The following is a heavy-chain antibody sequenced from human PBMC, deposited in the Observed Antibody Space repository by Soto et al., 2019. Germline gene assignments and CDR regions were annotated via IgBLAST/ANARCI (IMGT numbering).Heavy chain of an antibody. J-gene: IGHJ4*02. D-gene: IGHD4-4*01. CDR1: GFTFNTYS. Sequence: GGSLRLSCAASGFTFNTYSLNWVRQAPGKGLEWVSSITSGSTYIYYADSVKGRFTISRGNAKNSLYLQMDSLRVEDTALYYCARSLDSNYVIDYWGQAALVTVSS. CDR3: ARSLDSNYVIDY. CDR2: ITSGSTYI. V-gene: IGHV3-21*01.